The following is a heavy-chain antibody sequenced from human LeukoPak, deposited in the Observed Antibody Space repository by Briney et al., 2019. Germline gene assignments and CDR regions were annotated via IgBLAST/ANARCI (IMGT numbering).Heavy chain of an antibody. CDR2: INHSGST. Sequence: GSLRLSCAASGFTFSSYSMNWVRQAPGKGLEWIGEINHSGSTNYNPSLKSRVTISVDTSKNQFSLKLSSVTAADTAVYYCAREAGSYSSSWYSRRGNWFDPWGQGTLVTVSS. V-gene: IGHV4-34*01. CDR1: GFTFSSYS. CDR3: AREAGSYSSSWYSRRGNWFDP. J-gene: IGHJ5*02. D-gene: IGHD6-13*01.